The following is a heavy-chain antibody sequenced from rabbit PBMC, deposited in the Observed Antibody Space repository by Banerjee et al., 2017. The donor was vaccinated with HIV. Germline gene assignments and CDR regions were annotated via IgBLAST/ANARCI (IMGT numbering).Heavy chain of an antibody. V-gene: IGHV1S45*01. CDR1: GVSFSISSY. Sequence: QEQLEESGGDLVKPGASLTLTCTASGVSFSISSYMCWVRQAPGKGLEWIACIDAGSSAFTYFATWAKGRFTISKTSSTTVTLQMTRLTAADTATYFCARDLDGVIGWNFGWWGPGTLVT. CDR2: IDAGSSAFT. D-gene: IGHD1-1*01. J-gene: IGHJ4*01. CDR3: ARDLDGVIGWNFGW.